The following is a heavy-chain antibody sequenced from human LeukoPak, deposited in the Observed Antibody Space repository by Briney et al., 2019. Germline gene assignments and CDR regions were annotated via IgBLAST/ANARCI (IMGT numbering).Heavy chain of an antibody. CDR2: IYSGDRT. CDR1: GFSVNNLY. J-gene: IGHJ4*02. Sequence: GGSLRLSCAASGFSVNNLYMSWVRQAPGKGLEWVSVIYSGDRTYYADSVKGRFTISRDTSKNTVYLQMNSLRPEETAVYYCARARDPNSGSWFSDSWGQGTLVTVSS. V-gene: IGHV3-66*01. CDR3: ARARDPNSGSWFSDS. D-gene: IGHD6-13*01.